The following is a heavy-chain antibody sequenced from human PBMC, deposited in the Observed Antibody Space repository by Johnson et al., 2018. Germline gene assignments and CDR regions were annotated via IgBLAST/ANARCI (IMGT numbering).Heavy chain of an antibody. Sequence: VQLVQSGGGLVQPGGSLRLSCAASGFTFSSYSMNWVRQAPGKGLEWVSYISSSSSTIYYADSVKGRFTISRDNAKNSLYLQMNSLRAGDTAVYYCAREARITGTSYYYYYYMDVWGKGTTVTVSS. D-gene: IGHD1-7*01. V-gene: IGHV3-48*01. CDR1: GFTFSSYS. CDR3: AREARITGTSYYYYYYMDV. CDR2: ISSSSSTI. J-gene: IGHJ6*03.